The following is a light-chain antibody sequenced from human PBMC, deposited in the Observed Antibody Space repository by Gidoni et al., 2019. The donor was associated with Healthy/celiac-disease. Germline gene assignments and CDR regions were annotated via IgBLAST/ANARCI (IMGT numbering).Light chain of an antibody. CDR3: QQRSNWPGFT. CDR1: QSVSSY. CDR2: DAS. V-gene: IGKV3-11*01. Sequence: ELVLTQSPATLSLSPGERATLSCRASQSVSSYLAWYQQKPGQAPRLLIYDASNRATGIPARFSGSGSGTDFTLTISSLEPEDFAVYYCQQRSNWPGFTFGGGTKVEIK. J-gene: IGKJ4*01.